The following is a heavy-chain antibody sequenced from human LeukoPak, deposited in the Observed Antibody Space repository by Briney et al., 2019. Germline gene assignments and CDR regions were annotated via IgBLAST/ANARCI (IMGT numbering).Heavy chain of an antibody. D-gene: IGHD3-22*01. V-gene: IGHV1-18*01. CDR3: ARAGERDYYDSSGYRWGAFDI. CDR1: GYTFTSYG. Sequence: ASVKVSCKASGYTFTSYGISWVRQAPGQGLEWMGWISAYNGNTNYAQKLQGRVTMTTDTSTSTAYMELRSLRSDDTAVYYCARAGERDYYDSSGYRWGAFDIWGQGTMVTVSS. J-gene: IGHJ3*02. CDR2: ISAYNGNT.